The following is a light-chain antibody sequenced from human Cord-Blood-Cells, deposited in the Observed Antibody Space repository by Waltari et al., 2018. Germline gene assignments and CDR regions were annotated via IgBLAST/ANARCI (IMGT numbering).Light chain of an antibody. CDR2: EGS. CDR1: SSDVGGYNL. V-gene: IGLV2-23*01. CDR3: CSYAGSSTYVV. Sequence: QSALTQPASGSGSPGQSITISCTGTSSDVGGYNLVSWYQQHPGKATKLMIYEGSKRPSGVSNRFSGSKSGNTASLTISGLQAEDEADYYCCSYAGSSTYVVFGGGTKLTVL. J-gene: IGLJ2*01.